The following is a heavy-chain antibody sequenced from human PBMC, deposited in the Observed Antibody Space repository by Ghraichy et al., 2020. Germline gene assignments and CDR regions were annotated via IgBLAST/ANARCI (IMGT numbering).Heavy chain of an antibody. CDR3: ARDVGHDGGPGFGMSV. V-gene: IGHV1-46*01. Sequence: ASVKVSCKASGHNLMNYYIHWVRQAPGQGLEWMGMINPIGGNADYAQNLQGRVTMTGEASTTTVYMELSSLRREDTAIYFCARDVGHDGGPGFGMSVWGQGTTVTVSS. CDR2: INPIGGNA. CDR1: GHNLMNYY. D-gene: IGHD4-23*01. J-gene: IGHJ6*02.